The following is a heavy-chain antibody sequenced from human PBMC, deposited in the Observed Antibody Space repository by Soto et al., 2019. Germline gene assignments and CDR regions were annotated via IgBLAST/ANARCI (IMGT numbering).Heavy chain of an antibody. D-gene: IGHD5-12*01. CDR3: AREGDGYNSDYFDY. Sequence: QVQLVQSGAEVKKPGSSVKVSCKASGGTFNSYAISWVRQAPGQGLEWMGGIIPIFGTANYAQKFQGRVTITADKSTSTAYMELSSLRSEDTAVYYCAREGDGYNSDYFDYWGQGTLVTVSS. CDR2: IIPIFGTA. V-gene: IGHV1-69*06. CDR1: GGTFNSYA. J-gene: IGHJ4*02.